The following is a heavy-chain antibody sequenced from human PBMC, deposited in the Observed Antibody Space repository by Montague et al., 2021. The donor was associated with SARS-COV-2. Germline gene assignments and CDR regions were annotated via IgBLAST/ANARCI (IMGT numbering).Heavy chain of an antibody. V-gene: IGHV2-5*02. CDR2: IYWDGDQ. Sequence: PALVKPTQTLTLTCVFSGFSLNTAGVGVAWIRRPPGKALEWLALIYWDGDQRYSPSLKTRLIITKDASKNRVVLTMTNLDPVDTATYYCARRYDFYRAEAFDVWGQGTMLTVSS. D-gene: IGHD3-3*01. J-gene: IGHJ3*01. CDR1: GFSLNTAGVG. CDR3: ARRYDFYRAEAFDV.